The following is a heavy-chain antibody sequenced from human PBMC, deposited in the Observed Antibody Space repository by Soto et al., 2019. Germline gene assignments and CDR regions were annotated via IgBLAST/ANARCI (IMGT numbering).Heavy chain of an antibody. Sequence: GGSLILSCAASGFTFSSYCRHWVSQDPGKGLEWVAVISYDGSNKYYANSVKGRFTISRDNSKSTLYLQMNSLRPDDTAVYYCAKDMVFSYYYDTSGYTPFDYWGQGTLVTVSS. D-gene: IGHD3-22*01. J-gene: IGHJ4*02. CDR1: GFTFSSYC. CDR2: ISYDGSNK. V-gene: IGHV3-30*18. CDR3: AKDMVFSYYYDTSGYTPFDY.